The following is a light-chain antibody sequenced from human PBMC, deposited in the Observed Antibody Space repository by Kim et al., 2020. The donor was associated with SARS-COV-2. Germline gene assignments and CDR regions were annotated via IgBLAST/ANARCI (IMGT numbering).Light chain of an antibody. CDR2: EDS. CDR1: SSDVGIYNL. Sequence: QSALTQPASVSGSPGQSITISCTGTSSDVGIYNLVSWYQQHPGKAPKLMIYEDSKRPSGVSNRFSGSKSGNTASLTISGLQAEDEADYYCYSYAGSSTVFGGGTQLTVL. J-gene: IGLJ3*02. V-gene: IGLV2-23*01. CDR3: YSYAGSSTV.